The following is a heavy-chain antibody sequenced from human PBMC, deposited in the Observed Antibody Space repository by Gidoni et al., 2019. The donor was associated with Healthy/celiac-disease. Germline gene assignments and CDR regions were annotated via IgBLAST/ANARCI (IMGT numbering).Heavy chain of an antibody. CDR2: IYYSGST. CDR1: GGSISSSSYY. Sequence: QLQLQESGPGLVKPSETLSLTCTVAGGSISSSSYYWGWIRQPPGKGLEWIGSIYYSGSTYYNPSLKSRVTISVDTSKHQFSLKLSSVTAADTAVYYCARGTYYYDSSGYYYFDYWGQGTLVTVSS. D-gene: IGHD3-22*01. CDR3: ARGTYYYDSSGYYYFDY. J-gene: IGHJ4*02. V-gene: IGHV4-39*07.